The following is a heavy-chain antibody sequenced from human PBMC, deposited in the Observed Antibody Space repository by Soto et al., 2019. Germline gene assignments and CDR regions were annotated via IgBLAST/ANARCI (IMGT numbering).Heavy chain of an antibody. D-gene: IGHD2-21*02. CDR1: GGYIRNYY. CDR2: IYYSGST. CDR3: ARLELAVTHFDY. V-gene: IGHV4-59*08. J-gene: IGHJ4*02. Sequence: LETMSLTCTVSGGYIRNYYCSWIRQPLGKGLEWIGYIYYSGSTNYNPSLKSRVTISVDTSKNQFSLKLSSVTAADTAVYYCARLELAVTHFDYWGQGTLVTGSS.